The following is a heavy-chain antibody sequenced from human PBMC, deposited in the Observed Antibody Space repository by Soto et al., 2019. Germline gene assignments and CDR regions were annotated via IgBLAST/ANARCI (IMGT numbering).Heavy chain of an antibody. J-gene: IGHJ3*02. CDR1: GGSISSYY. Sequence: SETLSLTCTVSGGSISSYYWSWIRQPPGKGLEWIGYIYYSGSTNYNPSLKSRVTISVDTSKNQFSLKLSSVTAADTAVYYCARHVCDSSGYYLTPDAFDIWGQGTMVTVSS. CDR3: ARHVCDSSGYYLTPDAFDI. D-gene: IGHD3-22*01. CDR2: IYYSGST. V-gene: IGHV4-59*08.